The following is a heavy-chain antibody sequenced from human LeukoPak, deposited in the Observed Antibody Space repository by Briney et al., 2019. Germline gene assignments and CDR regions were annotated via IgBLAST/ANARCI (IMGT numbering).Heavy chain of an antibody. CDR3: AREYGSGTPYYYYGMDV. D-gene: IGHD3-10*01. CDR1: GYTFTGYY. Sequence: ASVKVSCKASGYTFTGYYMHWVRQAPGQGLEWMGWINPNSGGTNYAQKFQGRVTVTRDTSISTAYMELSRLRSDDTAVYYCAREYGSGTPYYYYGMDVWGQGTTVTVSS. V-gene: IGHV1-2*02. J-gene: IGHJ6*02. CDR2: INPNSGGT.